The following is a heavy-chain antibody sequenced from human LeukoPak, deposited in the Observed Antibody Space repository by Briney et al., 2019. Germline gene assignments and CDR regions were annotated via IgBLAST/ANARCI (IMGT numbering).Heavy chain of an antibody. CDR2: ISSSSSTI. Sequence: PGGSLRLSCAASGFTFSSYSMNWVRQAPGKGLEWVSYISSSSSTIYYADSVKGRFTIFRDNAKHSLYLQMNSLRAEDTAVYYCARDWSFPAGSGSYCWFDPWGQGTLVTVSS. J-gene: IGHJ5*02. CDR3: ARDWSFPAGSGSYCWFDP. CDR1: GFTFSSYS. V-gene: IGHV3-48*01. D-gene: IGHD3-10*01.